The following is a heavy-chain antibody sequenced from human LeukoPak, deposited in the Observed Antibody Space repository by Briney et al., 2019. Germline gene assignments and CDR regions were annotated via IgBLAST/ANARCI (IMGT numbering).Heavy chain of an antibody. CDR3: AKRADCSSASCYNFDY. Sequence: GGSLRLSCAASGFTFSSNAMSWVRQAPGKGLEWVSGISSSGGSTYYADSVKGRFAISRDNSKNTLYLQMNSLRAEDTAVYYCAKRADCSSASCYNFDYWGQGTLVTVSS. J-gene: IGHJ4*02. D-gene: IGHD2-2*01. V-gene: IGHV3-23*01. CDR2: ISSSGGST. CDR1: GFTFSSNA.